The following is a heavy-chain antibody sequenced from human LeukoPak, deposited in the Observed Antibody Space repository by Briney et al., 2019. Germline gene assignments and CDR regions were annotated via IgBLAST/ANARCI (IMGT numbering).Heavy chain of an antibody. CDR3: ARRYYGSGCAFDI. Sequence: ASETLSLTCAVSGGSISSSNWWSWVRQPPGKGLEWIGEIYHSGRTHYNPSPKRPVIIAVDKSKTQISLRLRTVSAADTAVYYCARRYYGSGCAFDISGEGKMVSVSS. V-gene: IGHV4-4*02. D-gene: IGHD3-10*01. CDR1: GGSISSSNW. CDR2: IYHSGRT. J-gene: IGHJ3*02.